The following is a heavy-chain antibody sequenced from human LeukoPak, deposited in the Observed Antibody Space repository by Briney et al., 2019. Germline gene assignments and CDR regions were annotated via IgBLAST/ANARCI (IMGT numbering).Heavy chain of an antibody. CDR2: ITSSGSPI. CDR1: GFTFSDHY. Sequence: GGSLRLSCAASGFTFSDHYMSRIRQAPGKGLEWVSYITSSGSPIYYADSVKGRFTISRDNAKNSLYLQMNSLRADDTAVYYCARDPHTSSKVDYWGQGTLVTVSS. J-gene: IGHJ4*02. V-gene: IGHV3-11*01. D-gene: IGHD2-2*01. CDR3: ARDPHTSSKVDY.